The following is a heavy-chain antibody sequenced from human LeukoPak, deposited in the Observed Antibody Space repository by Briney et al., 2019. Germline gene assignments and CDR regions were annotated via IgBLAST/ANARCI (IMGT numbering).Heavy chain of an antibody. V-gene: IGHV4-59*01. D-gene: IGHD3-22*01. Sequence: TSSETLSLTCTVSGASISSYYWSWIRQTPGKGLEWIGYIYYSGSTNYNPSLKSRVTISVDTSKNQFSLRLSSVTAADTAVYYCARHRYYYDSSGYYYQPWGQGTLVTVSS. CDR3: ARHRYYYDSSGYYYQP. J-gene: IGHJ5*02. CDR2: IYYSGST. CDR1: GASISSYY.